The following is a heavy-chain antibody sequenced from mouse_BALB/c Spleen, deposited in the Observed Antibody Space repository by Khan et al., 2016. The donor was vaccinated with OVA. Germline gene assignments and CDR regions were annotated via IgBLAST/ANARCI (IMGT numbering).Heavy chain of an antibody. J-gene: IGHJ4*01. Sequence: EVELVESGGSLVKPGGSLKLSCAASGFTFSSYAVSWIRQTPEKRLEWVASINSGGSTYYPDSVKGRFTISRDDARNILYLQMSSLRSEDTAMYYCTRLVDYWGQGTSVTVSS. CDR1: GFTFSSYA. CDR2: INSGGST. CDR3: TRLVDY. V-gene: IGHV5-6-5*01.